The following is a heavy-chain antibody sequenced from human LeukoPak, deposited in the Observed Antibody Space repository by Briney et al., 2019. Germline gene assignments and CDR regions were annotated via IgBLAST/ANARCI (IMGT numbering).Heavy chain of an antibody. V-gene: IGHV3-48*01. CDR2: ISSSSSTI. CDR3: ARDLRVVGFPDARKSY. D-gene: IGHD2-15*01. J-gene: IGHJ4*02. Sequence: PGGSLRLSCAASGFTFSSYSMNWVRQVPGKGLEWVSYISSSSSTIYHADSVKGRFTISRDNAKNSLYLQMNSLRAEDTAVYYCARDLRVVGFPDARKSYWGQGTLVTVSS. CDR1: GFTFSSYS.